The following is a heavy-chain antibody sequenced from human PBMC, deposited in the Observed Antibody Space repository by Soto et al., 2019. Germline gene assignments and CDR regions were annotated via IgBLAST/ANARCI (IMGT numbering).Heavy chain of an antibody. V-gene: IGHV1-18*01. CDR2: ISAYNGNT. CDR3: ARLRAAAGIGRFDP. Sequence: ALVNLYRKTSGYTNTSDVSSRLLQAHGQGLEWMGWISAYNGNTNYAQKLQGRVTMTTDTSTSTAYMELRSLRSDDTAVYYCARLRAAAGIGRFDPWGQGTLVTVSS. D-gene: IGHD6-13*01. CDR1: GYTNTSDV. J-gene: IGHJ5*02.